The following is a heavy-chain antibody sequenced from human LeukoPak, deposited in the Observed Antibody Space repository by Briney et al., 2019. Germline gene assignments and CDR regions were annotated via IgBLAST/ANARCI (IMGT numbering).Heavy chain of an antibody. J-gene: IGHJ4*02. CDR3: AKGSSTTCPCYRDY. CDR2: ISYDGSNK. D-gene: IGHD2-2*01. Sequence: HSGRSLRLSCAASGFTFSSYAMHWVRQAPGKGLEWVAVISYDGSNKYYADSVKGRFTISRDNSKNTLYLQMNSLRAEDTALYYCAKGSSTTCPCYRDYWGQGTLVTVSS. V-gene: IGHV3-30*04. CDR1: GFTFSSYA.